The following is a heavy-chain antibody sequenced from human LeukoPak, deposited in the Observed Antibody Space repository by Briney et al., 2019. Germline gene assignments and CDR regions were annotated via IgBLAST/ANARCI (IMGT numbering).Heavy chain of an antibody. Sequence: GGSLRLSCAASGFTFDDYAMHWVRQAPGKGLEWVSGISWNSGSIGYADSVKGRFTISRDNAKNSLYLQMNSLRAEDMALYYCAKGSRGCSYGSFDYWGQGTLVTVSS. CDR2: ISWNSGSI. V-gene: IGHV3-9*03. D-gene: IGHD5-18*01. J-gene: IGHJ4*02. CDR1: GFTFDDYA. CDR3: AKGSRGCSYGSFDY.